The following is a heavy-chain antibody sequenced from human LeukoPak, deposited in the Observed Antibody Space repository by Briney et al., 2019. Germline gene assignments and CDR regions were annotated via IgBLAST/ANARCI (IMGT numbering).Heavy chain of an antibody. CDR1: GFTFSSYG. V-gene: IGHV3-30*02. Sequence: PGGSLRLSCAASGFTFSSYGMHWVRQAPGKGLEWVAFIRYDGSNKYYADSVKGRFTISRDNSKNTLNLQMNSLRAEDTAVYYCARGGNIVATIFDMGVWGKGTTVTVSS. J-gene: IGHJ6*03. D-gene: IGHD5-12*01. CDR3: ARGGNIVATIFDMGV. CDR2: IRYDGSNK.